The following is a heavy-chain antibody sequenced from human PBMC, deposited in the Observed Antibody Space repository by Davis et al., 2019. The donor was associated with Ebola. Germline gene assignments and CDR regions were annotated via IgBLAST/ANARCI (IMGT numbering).Heavy chain of an antibody. Sequence: GGSLRLSCAASGIIFSNAWMSWVRQAPGKGLEWVGRVKSKTDGGTTDYAAPVKGRFTISRDDSKNTRYLQMNSLKTEDTAVYFCTTLPHSGSFYLYYYDYWGQGTLVTVSS. CDR3: TTLPHSGSFYLYYYDY. J-gene: IGHJ4*02. CDR1: GIIFSNAW. D-gene: IGHD1-26*01. V-gene: IGHV3-15*01. CDR2: VKSKTDGGTT.